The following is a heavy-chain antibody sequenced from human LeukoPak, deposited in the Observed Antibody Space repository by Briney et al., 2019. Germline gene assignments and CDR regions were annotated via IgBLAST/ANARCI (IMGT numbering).Heavy chain of an antibody. V-gene: IGHV3-66*01. CDR1: GFTVSSNY. Sequence: GGSLRLSCAASGFTVSSNYMSWVRRAPGKGLEWVSVICSGGSTYYADSVKGRFTISRDNSKNTLYLQMNSLRAEDTALYYCARDLPTVNWGQGTLVTVSS. CDR3: ARDLPTVN. D-gene: IGHD4-17*01. CDR2: ICSGGST. J-gene: IGHJ4*02.